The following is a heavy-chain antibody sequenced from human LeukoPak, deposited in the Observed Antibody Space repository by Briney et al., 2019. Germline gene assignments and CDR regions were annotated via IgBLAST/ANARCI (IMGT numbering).Heavy chain of an antibody. CDR3: ARDYYDFWSGYNYGMDV. CDR2: ISSSSSTI. D-gene: IGHD3-3*01. V-gene: IGHV3-48*01. CDR1: GFTFSSYS. J-gene: IGHJ6*02. Sequence: GGSLRLSCAASGFTFSSYSMNWVRQAPGKGLEWVSYISSSSSTIYYADSVKGRLTISRDNAKNSLYLQMNSLRAEDTAVYYCARDYYDFWSGYNYGMDVWGQGTTVTVSS.